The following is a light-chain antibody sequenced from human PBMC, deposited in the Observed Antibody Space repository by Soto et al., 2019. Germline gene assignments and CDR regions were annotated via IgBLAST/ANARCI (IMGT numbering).Light chain of an antibody. Sequence: DIQMTQSPSSVSASVGDRVTITCRASQSINNWLAWYQQKPGKAPKLLIYTASKLQSGVPSRFSGSGSGTDFTLTITSLQPEDFANYYCQQADSFPPTFGQGTKLEIK. CDR3: QQADSFPPT. V-gene: IGKV1D-12*01. CDR1: QSINNW. J-gene: IGKJ2*01. CDR2: TAS.